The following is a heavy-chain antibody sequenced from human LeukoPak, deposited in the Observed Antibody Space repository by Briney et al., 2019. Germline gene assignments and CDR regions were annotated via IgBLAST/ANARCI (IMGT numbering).Heavy chain of an antibody. V-gene: IGHV1-69*04. CDR1: GGTFSSYA. J-gene: IGHJ3*02. CDR2: IIPILGIA. Sequence: ASVKVSCKASGGTFSSYAISWVRQAPGQGLEWMGRIIPILGIANYAQKLQGRVTITADKSTSTAYMEMSSVRAEDTGVYYCARVYCSSTXXXAEGWXXXIWGQXXXXTV. CDR3: ARVYCSSTXXXAEGWXXXI. D-gene: IGHD2-2*01.